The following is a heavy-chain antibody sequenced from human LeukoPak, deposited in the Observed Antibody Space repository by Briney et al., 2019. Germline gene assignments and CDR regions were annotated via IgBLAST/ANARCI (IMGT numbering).Heavy chain of an antibody. D-gene: IGHD1-26*01. J-gene: IGHJ4*02. CDR3: VRDLGGRSGH. CDR1: GFTFSSNW. V-gene: IGHV3-74*01. Sequence: GGSLRLSCAASGFTFSSNWMRWVRQAPGKGLVWVSRIKEDGSTTNYADSVKGRSTIFRDNAKNTLYLQMNSLRAEDTAVYYCVRDLGGRSGHWGQGTLVTVSS. CDR2: IKEDGSTT.